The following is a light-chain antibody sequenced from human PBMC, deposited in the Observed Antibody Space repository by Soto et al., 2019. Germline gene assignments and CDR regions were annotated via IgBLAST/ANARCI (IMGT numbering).Light chain of an antibody. CDR2: GNS. CDR3: QSFDTSLNRWV. J-gene: IGLJ3*02. CDR1: SSNIGAGYD. V-gene: IGLV1-40*01. Sequence: QLVLTQPPSVSGAPGQRVTISCTGSSSNIGAGYDVHWYQQLPGTAPKLLIYGNSNRPSGVPDRFSGSKSGTSASLAITGLQAEDETDYYCQSFDTSLNRWVFGGGTKLTVL.